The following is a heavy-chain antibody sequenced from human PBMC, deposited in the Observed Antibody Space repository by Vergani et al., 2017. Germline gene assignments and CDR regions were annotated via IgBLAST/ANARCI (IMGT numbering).Heavy chain of an antibody. J-gene: IGHJ4*02. CDR3: AKASGYSSTWYLDY. D-gene: IGHD6-13*01. CDR1: GFTFSNYA. CDR2: ISGSGGST. V-gene: IGHV3-23*01. Sequence: EVQLLESGGGLVQPGGSLRLSCAASGFTFSNYAMSWVRQAPGKGLEWVSVISGSGGSTYYADSVKGRFTISRDNSKNTLYLQMTSLRAEDTAVYYCAKASGYSSTWYLDYWGQGTLVTVSS.